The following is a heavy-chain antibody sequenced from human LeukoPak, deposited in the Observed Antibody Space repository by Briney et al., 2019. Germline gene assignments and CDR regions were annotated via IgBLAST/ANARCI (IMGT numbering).Heavy chain of an antibody. CDR3: GSTNSFSY. CDR1: GFAFSNYW. J-gene: IGHJ4*02. CDR2: IKQDGSET. D-gene: IGHD2-15*01. Sequence: GESLRPSCAASGFAFSNYWMNWARQAPGKGLEWVANIKQDGSETNYVDSVKGRFTISRDNAKNSLYLQMNSLRAEDTALYYCGSTNSFSYWGRGTLVTVSS. V-gene: IGHV3-7*01.